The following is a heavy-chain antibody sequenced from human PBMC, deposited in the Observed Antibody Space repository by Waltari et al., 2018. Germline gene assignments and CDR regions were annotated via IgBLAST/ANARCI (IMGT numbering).Heavy chain of an antibody. J-gene: IGHJ1*01. CDR2: ISYDGSNK. CDR3: AKVGAAAAAEYFQH. CDR1: GFTFSSYG. D-gene: IGHD6-13*01. Sequence: QVQLVESGGGVVQPGRSLRLSCAASGFTFSSYGMHWVRQGPGKGLEWVAVISYDGSNKYYADSVKGRFTIARDNSKNPLYLQMNSLRAEDTAVYYCAKVGAAAAAEYFQHWGQGTLVTVSS. V-gene: IGHV3-30*18.